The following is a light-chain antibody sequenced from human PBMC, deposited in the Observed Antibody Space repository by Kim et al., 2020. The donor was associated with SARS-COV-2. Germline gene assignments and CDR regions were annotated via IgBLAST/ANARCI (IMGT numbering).Light chain of an antibody. CDR1: QVISSA. V-gene: IGKV1-13*02. J-gene: IGKJ5*01. CDR3: QQYSDTPIT. Sequence: GDSVTFTCRPSQVISSAVAWYQQQSGTAPKLLIYDASSLEGGVPSRFSGRVSGTDFIFTITRLQAADSATYFYQQYSDTPITFGQGTRLEIK. CDR2: DAS.